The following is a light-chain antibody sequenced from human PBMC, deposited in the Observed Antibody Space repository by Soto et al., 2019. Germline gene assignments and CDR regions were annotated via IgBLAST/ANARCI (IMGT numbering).Light chain of an antibody. Sequence: AIQMTQSPSSLSASVGDRVTITCRASQGIRNDLGWYQQKPGKAPKLLIYAASSLQSGVPSRFSGSGSGTDFTLTISSLHPDDFATYYCQEYNNYWTFGQGTKVDIK. CDR1: QGIRND. V-gene: IGKV1-6*01. J-gene: IGKJ1*01. CDR2: AAS. CDR3: QEYNNYWT.